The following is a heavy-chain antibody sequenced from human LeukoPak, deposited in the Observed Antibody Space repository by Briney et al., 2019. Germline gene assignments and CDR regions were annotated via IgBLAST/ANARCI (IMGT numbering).Heavy chain of an antibody. CDR2: IWYDGSNE. CDR3: ARLGRRAAVAGPFDY. Sequence: GGSLRLSCAVSGFTFSGSAMHWVRQAPGKGLEWVAVIWYDGSNEYYADSVKGRFTISRDNSKNTLYLQMNSLRAEDTAVYYCARLGRRAAVAGPFDYWGQGTLVTVSS. J-gene: IGHJ4*02. CDR1: GFTFSGSA. V-gene: IGHV3-33*08. D-gene: IGHD6-19*01.